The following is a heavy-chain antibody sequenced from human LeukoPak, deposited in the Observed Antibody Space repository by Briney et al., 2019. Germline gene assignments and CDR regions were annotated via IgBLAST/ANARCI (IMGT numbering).Heavy chain of an antibody. CDR2: ISYDGTNK. CDR1: GFTFSSYA. CDR3: AGGPYYDSSGYLPNYYGMDV. V-gene: IGHV3-30*04. D-gene: IGHD3-22*01. J-gene: IGHJ6*02. Sequence: GGSLRLSCAASGFTFSSYAMHWVRQAPGKGLEWVAIISYDGTNKYYADSVKGRFTISRDNSKNTLYLQMNSLRAEDTAVYYCAGGPYYDSSGYLPNYYGMDVWGQGTTVTVSS.